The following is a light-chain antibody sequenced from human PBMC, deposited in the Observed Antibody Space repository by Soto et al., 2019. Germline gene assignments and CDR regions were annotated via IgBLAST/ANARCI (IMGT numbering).Light chain of an antibody. CDR1: QSVSSSY. Sequence: EIVLTQSPGTLSLSPGERATLSCRASQSVSSSYLAWYQQKPGQAPRLLIYGASSRATGIPGRFSGSGSGTHFTLTISRLEPEDFAVYYCQQSGSSPITFGQGTRLDIK. V-gene: IGKV3-20*01. J-gene: IGKJ5*01. CDR2: GAS. CDR3: QQSGSSPIT.